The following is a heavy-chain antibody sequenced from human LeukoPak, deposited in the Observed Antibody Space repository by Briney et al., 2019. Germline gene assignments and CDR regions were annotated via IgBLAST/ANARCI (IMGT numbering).Heavy chain of an antibody. CDR1: GFTFSSYA. CDR2: ISSNGGST. D-gene: IGHD2-21*01. J-gene: IGHJ4*02. V-gene: IGHV3-64*01. CDR3: ARREGLLPGYFDY. Sequence: PGGSLRLSCAASGFTFSSYAMHWVRQAPGKGLEYVSAISSNGGSTYYANSVKGRFTISRDNSKNTLCLQMGSLRAEDMAVYYCARREGLLPGYFDYWGQGTLVTVSS.